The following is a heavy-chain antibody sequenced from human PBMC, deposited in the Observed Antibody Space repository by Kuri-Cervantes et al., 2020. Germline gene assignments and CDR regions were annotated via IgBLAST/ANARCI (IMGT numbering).Heavy chain of an antibody. Sequence: SETLSLTCTVSGGSISSYYWSWIWQPPGQGLEWIGHVYYSGSTNYNPSLKSRVTIAVDTSKNQFSLKLSSVTAADTAVYYCARVLTYYDFWSGYPYYFDYWGQGTLVTVSS. J-gene: IGHJ4*02. V-gene: IGHV4-59*01. CDR1: GGSISSYY. D-gene: IGHD3-3*01. CDR2: VYYSGST. CDR3: ARVLTYYDFWSGYPYYFDY.